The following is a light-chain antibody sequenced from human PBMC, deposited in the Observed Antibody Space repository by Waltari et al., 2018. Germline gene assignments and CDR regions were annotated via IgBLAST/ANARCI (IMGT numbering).Light chain of an antibody. V-gene: IGKV1-39*01. CDR2: DAS. J-gene: IGKJ1*01. CDR1: QSISSY. Sequence: DIQMTQSPYSLSASVGHRVTITCRASQSISSYLNWYPQKPGTAPKLLIYDASSLQSGVPSRFSGSGSGTDFTLTISSLQPEDFATYYGQQSYSTPRTFGQGTKVEIK. CDR3: QQSYSTPRT.